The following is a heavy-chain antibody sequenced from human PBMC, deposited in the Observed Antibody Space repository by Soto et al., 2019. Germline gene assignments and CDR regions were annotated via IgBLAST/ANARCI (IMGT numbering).Heavy chain of an antibody. CDR2: ISSDGSSK. CDR1: GFTLTNNG. D-gene: IGHD1-26*01. V-gene: IGHV3-30*18. CDR3: AKDRGLAESGRWSHYYDGMYV. Sequence: GGSLRLSCAASGFTLTNNGMHWVRQAPGQGLEWVAVISSDGSSKYYGDSVRGRFTISRDNSKNTLFLEMNSLRSEDTAVYYCAKDRGLAESGRWSHYYDGMYVWSQGTTVTVSS. J-gene: IGHJ6*02.